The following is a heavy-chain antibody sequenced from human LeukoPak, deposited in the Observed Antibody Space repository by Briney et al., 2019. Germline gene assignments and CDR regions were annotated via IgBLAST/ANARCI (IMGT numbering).Heavy chain of an antibody. CDR3: SSANTAMDTPSKSYYYYPMDV. D-gene: IGHD5-18*01. Sequence: GGSLRLSCAASGFTFSSYAMHWVRQAPGKGLEWVAVISYDGSNKYYADSVKGRFTISRDTSTNTLYLQMNSLRAEDTAVYFCSSANTAMDTPSKSYYYYPMDVWGQGTTVTVSS. J-gene: IGHJ6*02. CDR2: ISYDGSNK. CDR1: GFTFSSYA. V-gene: IGHV3-30*04.